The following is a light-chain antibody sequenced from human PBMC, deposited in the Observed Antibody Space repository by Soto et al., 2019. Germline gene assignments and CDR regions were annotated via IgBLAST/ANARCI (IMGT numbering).Light chain of an antibody. CDR2: VAS. V-gene: IGKV3-20*01. CDR1: QSVSSTF. CDR3: QQFDSSVT. Sequence: EIVLTQSPGSLSLSPGERATLSCRASQSVSSTFFAWYQQRPGQAPRLLMYVASSRATGIPERFRGSGSGTDVTLAISRLEPEDVAVDYCQQFDSSVTVGQGTKVEIK. J-gene: IGKJ1*01.